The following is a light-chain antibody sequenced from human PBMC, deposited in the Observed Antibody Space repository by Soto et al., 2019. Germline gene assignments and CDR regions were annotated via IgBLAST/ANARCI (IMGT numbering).Light chain of an antibody. CDR3: QQYNNWPRT. CDR1: QSVSRN. Sequence: EIVLTQSPGPLPLSPGESATLSCRASQSVSRNLAWYQQQPGQAPRLLIYGASTRTTGIPARFSGSGSGTEFTLTISSLQSEDFELYYCQQYNNWPRTFGQGTKVDIK. J-gene: IGKJ1*01. CDR2: GAS. V-gene: IGKV3-15*01.